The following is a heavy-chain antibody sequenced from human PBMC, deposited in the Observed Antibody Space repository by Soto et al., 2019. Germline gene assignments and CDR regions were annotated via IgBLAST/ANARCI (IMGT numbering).Heavy chain of an antibody. CDR2: IIPIFGTA. V-gene: IGHV1-69*13. D-gene: IGHD3-22*01. CDR3: ARGDSYYYYSSGYSY. CDR1: GGTFSSYA. J-gene: IGHJ4*02. Sequence: ASVKVSCKASGGTFSSYAISWVRQAPGQGLEWMGGIIPIFGTANYAQKFQGRVTITADESTSTAYMELSSLRSEDTAVYYCARGDSYYYYSSGYSYWGQGTLVTVSS.